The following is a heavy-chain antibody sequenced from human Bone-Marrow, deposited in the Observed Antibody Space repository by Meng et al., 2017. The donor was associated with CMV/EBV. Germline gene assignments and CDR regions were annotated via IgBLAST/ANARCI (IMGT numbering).Heavy chain of an antibody. J-gene: IGHJ6*02. V-gene: IGHV3-30*02. CDR3: AKDTYCSSTSCYSYYYYYGMDV. Sequence: GESLKISCAASGFTFSSSWMHGVCQAPETGLEWVAFIRYDGSNKYYADSVKGRFTISRDNSKNTLYLQMNSLRAEDTAVYYCAKDTYCSSTSCYSYYYYYGMDVWGQGTTVTVSS. D-gene: IGHD2-2*01. CDR2: IRYDGSNK. CDR1: GFTFSSSW.